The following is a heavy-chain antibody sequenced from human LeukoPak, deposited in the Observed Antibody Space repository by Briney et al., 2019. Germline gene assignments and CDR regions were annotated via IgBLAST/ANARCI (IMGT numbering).Heavy chain of an antibody. CDR3: ARDLARGGY. D-gene: IGHD2-15*01. Sequence: PGGSLRLSCVASGFTFSIYTMSWVRQAPGKGLEWVSSITSSSSSMYSADSVKGRLTISRDNAKNSLYLQMNSLRAEDTAVYYCARDLARGGYWGQGTLVTVSS. V-gene: IGHV3-21*01. CDR2: ITSSSSSM. J-gene: IGHJ4*02. CDR1: GFTFSIYT.